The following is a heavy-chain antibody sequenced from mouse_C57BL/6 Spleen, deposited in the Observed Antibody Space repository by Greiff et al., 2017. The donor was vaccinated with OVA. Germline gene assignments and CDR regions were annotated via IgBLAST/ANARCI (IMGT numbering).Heavy chain of an antibody. CDR1: GYTFTSYD. J-gene: IGHJ4*01. D-gene: IGHD1-1*01. V-gene: IGHV1-85*01. CDR2: IYPRDGRT. CDR3: ARGYGSIYDYAMCY. Sequence: QVQLKQSGPELVKPGASVKLSCKASGYTFTSYDINWVKQRPGQGLEWIGRIYPRDGRTKYNEKFKGKATLTVDTSSSTAYMELHSLTSEDSAIYICARGYGSIYDYAMCYWGQGTSVTVSS.